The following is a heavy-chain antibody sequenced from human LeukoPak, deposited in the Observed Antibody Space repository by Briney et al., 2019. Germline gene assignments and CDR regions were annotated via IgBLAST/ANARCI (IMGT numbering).Heavy chain of an antibody. D-gene: IGHD6-6*01. J-gene: IGHJ6*02. V-gene: IGHV1-69*08. Sequence: SVKVSCKASGGTFSSYTISWVRQAPGQGLEWMGRIIPILGTANYAQKFQGRVTITADKSTSTAYMELSSLRSEDTAVYYCARAQEVSYYYYYGMDVWGQGTTVTVSS. CDR3: ARAQEVSYYYYYGMDV. CDR2: IIPILGTA. CDR1: GGTFSSYT.